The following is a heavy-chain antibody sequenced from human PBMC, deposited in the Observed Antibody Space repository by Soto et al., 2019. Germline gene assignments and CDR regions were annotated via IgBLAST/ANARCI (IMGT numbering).Heavy chain of an antibody. CDR3: ANVGSMATILVYYYGMDV. CDR1: GFTFSSYA. V-gene: IGHV3-23*01. Sequence: EVQLLESGGGLVQPGGSLRLSCAASGFTFSSYAMSWVRQAPGKGLEWVSAISGSGGSTYYADSVKGRFTISRDNSKNTLYLQMNSLRAEDTAVYYCANVGSMATILVYYYGMDVWGQGTTVTVSS. D-gene: IGHD5-12*01. CDR2: ISGSGGST. J-gene: IGHJ6*02.